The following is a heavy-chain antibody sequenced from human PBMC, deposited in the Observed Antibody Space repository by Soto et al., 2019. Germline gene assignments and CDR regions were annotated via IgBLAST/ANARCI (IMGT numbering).Heavy chain of an antibody. CDR2: IYHSGST. V-gene: IGHV4-4*02. CDR3: ARAIAVRRYYYYYYMDV. J-gene: IGHJ6*03. CDR1: SGSISSSNW. D-gene: IGHD2-21*01. Sequence: SETLSLTCAVSSGSISSSNWWSWVRQPPGKGLEWIGEIYHSGSTNYNPSLKSRVTISVDKSKNQFSLKLSSVTAADTAVYYCARAIAVRRYYYYYYMDVWGKGTTVTVSS.